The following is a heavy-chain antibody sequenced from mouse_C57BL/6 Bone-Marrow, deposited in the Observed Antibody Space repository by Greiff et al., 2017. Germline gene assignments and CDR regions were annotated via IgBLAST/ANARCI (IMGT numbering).Heavy chain of an antibody. J-gene: IGHJ2*01. CDR2: LYSGGGYT. D-gene: IGHD1-1*01. V-gene: IGHV1-63*01. Sequence: QVQLQQSGAGLVRPGTSVKMSCKASGYTFTNYWIGWAKQRPGHGLEWFGELYSGGGYTNYNEKFKGKATLTADKSSSTAYMQFSSLTSEDTAIYYCARGYYGSFFDYWGQGTTLTVSS. CDR3: ARGYYGSFFDY. CDR1: GYTFTNYW.